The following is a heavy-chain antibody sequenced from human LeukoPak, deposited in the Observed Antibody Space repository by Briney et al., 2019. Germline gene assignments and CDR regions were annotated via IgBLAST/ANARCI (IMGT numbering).Heavy chain of an antibody. CDR3: ARAYSSGWYGDY. Sequence: PGGSLRLSCAASGFTFSDYYMSWIRQAPGKGLEWVSYICSSSSYTNYADSVKGRFTISRDNAKNSLYLQTNSLRAEDTAVYYCARAYSSGWYGDYWGQGTLVTVSS. J-gene: IGHJ4*02. CDR2: ICSSSSYT. V-gene: IGHV3-11*06. D-gene: IGHD6-19*01. CDR1: GFTFSDYY.